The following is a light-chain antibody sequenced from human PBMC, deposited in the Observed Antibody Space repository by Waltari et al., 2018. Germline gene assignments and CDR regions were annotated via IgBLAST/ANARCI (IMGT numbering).Light chain of an antibody. CDR3: CSYAGTSSWV. CDR2: EVT. Sequence: QSALTQPASMSGSPGHSITISCPGTSDDVGGYNLVSWYQQHPGKAPKLIIFEVTKRPSGVSNRFSGSRSGNTASLTLSGLQPEDEAAYFCCSYAGTSSWVFGGGTKVTVL. CDR1: SDDVGGYNL. V-gene: IGLV2-23*02. J-gene: IGLJ3*02.